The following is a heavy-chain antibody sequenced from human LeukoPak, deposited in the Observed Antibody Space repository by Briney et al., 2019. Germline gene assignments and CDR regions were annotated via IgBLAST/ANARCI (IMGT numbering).Heavy chain of an antibody. D-gene: IGHD6-13*01. J-gene: IGHJ5*02. Sequence: SETLSLTCAVYGGSFSGYYWSWIRQPQGKGLEWIGETDHSGSTNYNPSLKSRVTISVDTSKNQFSLKLSSVTAADTAVYYCARGIGYSSSWYRRNWFDPWGQGTLVTVSS. CDR3: ARGIGYSSSWYRRNWFDP. CDR1: GGSFSGYY. V-gene: IGHV4-34*01. CDR2: TDHSGST.